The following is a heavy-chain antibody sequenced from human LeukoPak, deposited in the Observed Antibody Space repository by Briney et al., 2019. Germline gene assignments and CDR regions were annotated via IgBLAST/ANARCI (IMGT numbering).Heavy chain of an antibody. CDR2: IYTGGST. CDR1: GYSISSGYY. V-gene: IGHV4-4*07. Sequence: PSETLSLTCTVSGYSISSGYYWSWIRQPAGKGLEWIGRIYTGGSTNYNPSLKSRVTLSVDTSKNQFSLKLTSVTAADTAVYYCARAMGYSLAFDIWGQGTMVTVSS. D-gene: IGHD2-15*01. CDR3: ARAMGYSLAFDI. J-gene: IGHJ3*02.